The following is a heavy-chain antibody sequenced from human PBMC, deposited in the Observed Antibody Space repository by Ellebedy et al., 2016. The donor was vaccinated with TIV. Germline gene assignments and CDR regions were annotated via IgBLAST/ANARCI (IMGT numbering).Heavy chain of an antibody. J-gene: IGHJ4*02. Sequence: GESLKISCGASGFTLSTYWMTWVRQAPGKGPECVANIKQDGSEQSDVDSVKGRFTISRDNAKNPLHLQMNGLRDEDTGVYYCARHTDYALDYWGQGALVTVSS. V-gene: IGHV3-7*01. D-gene: IGHD4-17*01. CDR3: ARHTDYALDY. CDR2: IKQDGSEQ. CDR1: GFTLSTYW.